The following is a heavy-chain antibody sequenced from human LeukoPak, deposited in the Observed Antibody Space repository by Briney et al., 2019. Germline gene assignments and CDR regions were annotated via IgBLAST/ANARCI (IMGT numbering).Heavy chain of an antibody. CDR1: GFTFSSYD. J-gene: IGHJ6*02. D-gene: IGHD2-21*02. CDR2: IGTAGDT. CDR3: ARGLLAGDFNYYYYGMDV. V-gene: IGHV3-13*01. Sequence: GGSLRLSCAASGFTFSSYDMHWVRQATGKGLEWVSAIGTAGDTYYPGSVKGRFTISRENAKNSLYLQVNSLRAGDTAVYYCARGLLAGDFNYYYYGMDVWGQGTTVTVSS.